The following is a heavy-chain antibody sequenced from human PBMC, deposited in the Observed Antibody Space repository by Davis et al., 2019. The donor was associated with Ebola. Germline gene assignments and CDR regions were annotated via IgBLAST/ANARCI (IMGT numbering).Heavy chain of an antibody. CDR1: GYTFTSYY. V-gene: IGHV1-46*01. CDR2: INPSGGST. Sequence: ASVKVFCKASGYTFTSYYMHWVRQAPGQGLEWMGIINPSGGSTSYAQKFQGRVTMTRDTSTSTVYMELSSLRSEDTAVYYCARASSSWGRYYYYGMDVWGQGTTVTVSS. D-gene: IGHD6-13*01. CDR3: ARASSSWGRYYYYGMDV. J-gene: IGHJ6*02.